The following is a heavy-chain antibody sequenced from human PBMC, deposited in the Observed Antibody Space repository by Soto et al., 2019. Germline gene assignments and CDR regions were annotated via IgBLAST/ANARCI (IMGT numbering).Heavy chain of an antibody. CDR3: ARSQSGYYTLSPYYFDS. CDR2: IYPADSDT. Sequence: GESLKISCKGSGYSFTSYWIGWVRQMPGKGLDWMGVIYPADSDTRYSPSFEGRVTISADKSFTTAYLQWSSLKASDTAIYYCARSQSGYYTLSPYYFDSWGQGTLVTVSS. J-gene: IGHJ4*02. CDR1: GYSFTSYW. V-gene: IGHV5-51*01. D-gene: IGHD3-3*01.